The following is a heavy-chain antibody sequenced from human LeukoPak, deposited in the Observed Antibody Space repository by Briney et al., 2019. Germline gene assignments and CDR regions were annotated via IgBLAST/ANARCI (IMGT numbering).Heavy chain of an antibody. CDR1: GFTFSSYW. D-gene: IGHD2-2*01. CDR2: IKQDGSEK. V-gene: IGHV3-7*03. J-gene: IGHJ4*02. CDR3: ARDFICSSTSCNGY. Sequence: GGSLRLSCAASGFTFSSYWMSWVRQAPGNGLEWVANIKQDGSEKYYVDSVKGRFTISRDNAKNSLYLQMNSLRAEDTAVYYCARDFICSSTSCNGYWGQGTLVSVSS.